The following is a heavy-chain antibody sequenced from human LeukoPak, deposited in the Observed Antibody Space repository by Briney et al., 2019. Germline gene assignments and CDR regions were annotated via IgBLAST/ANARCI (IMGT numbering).Heavy chain of an antibody. D-gene: IGHD2-8*01. J-gene: IGHJ4*02. CDR3: AKDGQSFNSMYDYFDS. V-gene: IGHV3-23*01. CDR2: IGGGDA. Sequence: GGSLRLSCSASGFTFRNFAISWVRQAPGKGLEWVSAIGGGDAHYADSVKGRFTISRDDSRSTVDLQMSSLIAEDTAVYYGAKDGQSFNSMYDYFDSWGQGTLVTVSS. CDR1: GFTFRNFA.